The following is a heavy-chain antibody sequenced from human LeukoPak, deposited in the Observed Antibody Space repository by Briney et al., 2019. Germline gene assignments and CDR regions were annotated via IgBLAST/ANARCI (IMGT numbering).Heavy chain of an antibody. V-gene: IGHV3-53*01. CDR1: GFTFSNAY. CDR2: IYSGGST. Sequence: GGSLRLSCAASGFTFSNAYMNWVRQAPGKGLEWVSVIYSGGSTYYADSVKGRFTISRDNSKNTLYLQMNSLRAEDTAVYYCARGRSSGSMDVWGQGTTVTVSS. D-gene: IGHD1-1*01. J-gene: IGHJ6*02. CDR3: ARGRSSGSMDV.